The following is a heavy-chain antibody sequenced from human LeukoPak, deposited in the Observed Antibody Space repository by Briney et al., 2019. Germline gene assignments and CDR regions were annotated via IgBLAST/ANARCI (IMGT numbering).Heavy chain of an antibody. J-gene: IGHJ4*02. Sequence: HPGRSLRLSCAASGFTFSSYGMHWVRQGPGKGLEWVADVSYDGSNKYYADSVKGRFAISRDNSKNTLYLQMNSLRAEDTAVYYCAKEGDSITIFGVVTDIDYWGQGTLVTVSS. CDR3: AKEGDSITIFGVVTDIDY. CDR2: VSYDGSNK. V-gene: IGHV3-30*18. CDR1: GFTFSSYG. D-gene: IGHD3-3*01.